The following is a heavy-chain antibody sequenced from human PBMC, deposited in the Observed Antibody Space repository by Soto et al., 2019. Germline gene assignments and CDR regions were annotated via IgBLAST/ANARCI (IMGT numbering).Heavy chain of an antibody. J-gene: IGHJ5*02. V-gene: IGHV1-18*01. D-gene: IGHD6-19*01. Sequence: QVQLVQSGAEVKKPGASVKVSCKASGYTFTSYGISWVRQAPGQGLEWMGWISAYNGNTNYAQKLQGRVTMTTDTPRSTAYRGRRRRRSADPAVYSWASPPRGSWSPPGGQGPL. CDR2: ISAYNGNT. CDR3: ASPPRGSWSPP. CDR1: GYTFTSYG.